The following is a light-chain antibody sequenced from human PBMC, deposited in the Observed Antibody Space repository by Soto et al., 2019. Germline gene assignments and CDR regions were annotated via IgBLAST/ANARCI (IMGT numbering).Light chain of an antibody. CDR1: SSNIGSNT. J-gene: IGLJ1*01. Sequence: QPVLTQPPSASGTPGQRVTISCSGSSSNIGSNTVNWYQQIPGTAPKLLIYSNIQRPSGVPDRFSGSKSGTSASLAISGLQSEDEADYYCAAWDDSLNGPVFGTGTKVTVL. CDR3: AAWDDSLNGPV. V-gene: IGLV1-44*01. CDR2: SNI.